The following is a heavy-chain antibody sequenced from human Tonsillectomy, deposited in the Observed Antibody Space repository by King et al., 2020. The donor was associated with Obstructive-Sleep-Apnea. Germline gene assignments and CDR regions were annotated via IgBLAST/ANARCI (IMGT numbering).Heavy chain of an antibody. V-gene: IGHV3-30-3*01. J-gene: IGHJ3*02. D-gene: IGHD4-23*01. CDR3: ARPPLDYRGNSLFAFDI. CDR2: ISYDGSSK. Sequence: VQLVESGGGVVRPGRSLRLSCAASGFTFSTYALNWVRRAPGKGLEWVAVISYDGSSKYYADSVKGRFTISRDNSKNTLYLQMNSLRAEDTAVYYCARPPLDYRGNSLFAFDIWGQGTMVTVSS. CDR1: GFTFSTYA.